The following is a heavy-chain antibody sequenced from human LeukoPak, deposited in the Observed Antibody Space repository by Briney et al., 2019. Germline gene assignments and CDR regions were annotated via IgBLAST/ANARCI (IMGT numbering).Heavy chain of an antibody. CDR1: EHIFTIYH. D-gene: IGHD2-21*02. CDR2: INPDTGVT. J-gene: IGHJ5*02. CDR3: ALVTSGNWWFDP. V-gene: IGHV1-2*02. Sequence: ASVKVSCKTSEHIFTIYHIHWVRQAPGQGLEWMAWINPDTGVTKYAQDLQGRVTVARDTSLTATYMELSTLTSDDTAVYYCALVTSGNWWFDPWGPGTLVTVSS.